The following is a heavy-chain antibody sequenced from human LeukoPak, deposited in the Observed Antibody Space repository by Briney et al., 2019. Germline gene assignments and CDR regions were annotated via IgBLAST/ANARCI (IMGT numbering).Heavy chain of an antibody. CDR2: IYHSGST. CDR1: GYSISSGYY. Sequence: PSETLSLTCAVSGYSISSGYYWGWIRQPPGKGLEWIGSIYHSGSTYYNPSLKSRVTISVDTSKNQFSLKLSSVTAADTAVYYCAKELRRITIFGVVTFDYWGQGTLVTVSS. V-gene: IGHV4-38-2*02. D-gene: IGHD3-3*01. J-gene: IGHJ4*02. CDR3: AKELRRITIFGVVTFDY.